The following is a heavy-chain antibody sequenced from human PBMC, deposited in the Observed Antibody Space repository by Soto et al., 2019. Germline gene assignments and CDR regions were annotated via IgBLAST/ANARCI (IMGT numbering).Heavy chain of an antibody. CDR2: ISYDGSNQ. V-gene: IGHV3-30-3*01. Sequence: LRLSCAASGFTFSSFAMHWVRQAPGKGLEWVAVISYDGSNQHYADSVKGLFTISRDNSKNTLYLQMNSLRAEDTAVYYCARRAYSSNWYEIDYWGQGTLVTVSS. D-gene: IGHD6-13*01. CDR1: GFTFSSFA. J-gene: IGHJ4*02. CDR3: ARRAYSSNWYEIDY.